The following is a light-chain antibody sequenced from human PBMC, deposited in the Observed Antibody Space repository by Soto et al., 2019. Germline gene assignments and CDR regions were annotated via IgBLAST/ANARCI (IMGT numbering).Light chain of an antibody. Sequence: QSALTQPASVSGSPGQSITISCTGTSSDVGSYKYVSWYQQHPGKAPKLMIYDVSNRPSGVSNRFSGSKSGNTASLTISGLRAEDEADYYCNSYTTSRTLVFGTGTKLTVL. CDR1: SSDVGSYKY. CDR2: DVS. V-gene: IGLV2-14*03. J-gene: IGLJ1*01. CDR3: NSYTTSRTLV.